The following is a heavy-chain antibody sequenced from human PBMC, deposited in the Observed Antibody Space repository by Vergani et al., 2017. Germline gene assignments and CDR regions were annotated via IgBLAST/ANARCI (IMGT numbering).Heavy chain of an antibody. Sequence: QVQLQESGPGLVRPSETLSLTCTVSGSSLSGYYWNWIWQTPGEGLEWIGYVEDSGYFTYNPSLKSRVSMSSDTSNNQFSLMLSSVTVADTAVYYCARSFVCRNPPYFFDNWGQGTLVTVSS. CDR2: VEDSGYF. V-gene: IGHV4-59*01. J-gene: IGHJ4*02. D-gene: IGHD1-14*01. CDR1: GSSLSGYY. CDR3: ARSFVCRNPPYFFDN.